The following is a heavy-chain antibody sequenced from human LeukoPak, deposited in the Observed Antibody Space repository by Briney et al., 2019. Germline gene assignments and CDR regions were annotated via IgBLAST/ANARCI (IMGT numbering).Heavy chain of an antibody. CDR1: GFTFSAYS. J-gene: IGHJ4*02. CDR3: ARPSKYSSSWYGDYFDY. V-gene: IGHV3-33*08. Sequence: GRSLKLSCSASGFTFSAYSAHWVRQAPGKGLEWVAVIWYDGSNKYYADSVKGRFTISRDNSKNTLYLQMNSLRAEDTAVYYCARPSKYSSSWYGDYFDYWGQGTLVTVSS. CDR2: IWYDGSNK. D-gene: IGHD6-13*01.